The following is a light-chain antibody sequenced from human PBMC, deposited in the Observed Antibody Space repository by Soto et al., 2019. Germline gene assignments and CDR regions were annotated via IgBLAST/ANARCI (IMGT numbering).Light chain of an antibody. V-gene: IGLV2-23*01. CDR3: CSYVGASIYV. CDR1: TSFVGTYNF. Sequence: QSVLTQPASVSGSAGQSITISCTGTTSFVGTYNFVSWYQQHPGEAPQVLIYEDTKRPSGVSNRFSGSTSGSTASLTISGLQTEDEADYYCCSYVGASIYVFGTGTKVTVL. J-gene: IGLJ1*01. CDR2: EDT.